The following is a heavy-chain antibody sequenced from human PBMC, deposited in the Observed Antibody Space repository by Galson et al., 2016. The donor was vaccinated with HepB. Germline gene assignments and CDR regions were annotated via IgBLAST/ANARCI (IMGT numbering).Heavy chain of an antibody. V-gene: IGHV3-9*01. J-gene: IGHJ3*02. CDR1: GFSFDDYA. CDR3: AKSGWGHNYYESTGFFNPLHAFDI. D-gene: IGHD3-22*01. CDR2: ISWNSGDI. Sequence: SLRLSCAASGFSFDDYAMHWVRQAPGKGLEWVSAISWNSGDIDYADSVKGRFTISRDNAKNSLYLPMSSLRAEDTAFYYCAKSGWGHNYYESTGFFNPLHAFDIWGQGTMVAVSS.